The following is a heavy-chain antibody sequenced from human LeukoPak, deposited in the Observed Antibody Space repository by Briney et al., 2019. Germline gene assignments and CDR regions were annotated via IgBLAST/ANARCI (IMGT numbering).Heavy chain of an antibody. Sequence: GESLKISCKGSGYSFTSYWIGWVRQMPGKGLEWMGIIYPGDSDTRYSPSFQGQVTISADKSISTAYLQWSSLKASDTAMYYCARHRRVIGVVAPAAGLYNWFDPWGQGTLVTVSS. V-gene: IGHV5-51*01. J-gene: IGHJ5*02. D-gene: IGHD2-2*01. CDR1: GYSFTSYW. CDR2: IYPGDSDT. CDR3: ARHRRVIGVVAPAAGLYNWFDP.